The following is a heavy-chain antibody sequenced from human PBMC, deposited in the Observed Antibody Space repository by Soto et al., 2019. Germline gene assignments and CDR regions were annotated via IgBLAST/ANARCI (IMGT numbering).Heavy chain of an antibody. CDR1: GGSISSYY. CDR3: ARAGFSGGAARFDY. J-gene: IGHJ4*02. CDR2: IYYSGST. Sequence: SETLSLTCTVSGGSISSYYWSWIRQPPGKGLEWIGYIYYSGSTNYNPSLKSRVTISVDTSKNQFSLKLSSVTAAGTAVYYCARAGFSGGAARFDYWGQGTLVTVSS. D-gene: IGHD6-6*01. V-gene: IGHV4-59*01.